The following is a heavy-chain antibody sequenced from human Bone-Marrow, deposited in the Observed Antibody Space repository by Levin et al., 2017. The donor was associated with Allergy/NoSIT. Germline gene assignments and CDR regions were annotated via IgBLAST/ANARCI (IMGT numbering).Heavy chain of an antibody. D-gene: IGHD3-16*01. V-gene: IGHV4-38-2*01. CDR2: IYHSGST. Sequence: GSLRLSCGVSGYSISNGYNWGWIRQSPGKGLEWIASIYHSGSTYYNPSLKSRVTISVETSKNQFSLKLSSLTAADTAVYYCARAGMITFGGSHFDYWGQGALVTVSS. J-gene: IGHJ4*02. CDR3: ARAGMITFGGSHFDY. CDR1: GYSISNGYN.